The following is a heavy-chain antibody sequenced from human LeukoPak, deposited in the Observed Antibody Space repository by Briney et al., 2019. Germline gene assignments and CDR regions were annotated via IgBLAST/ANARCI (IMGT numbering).Heavy chain of an antibody. V-gene: IGHV1-69*05. J-gene: IGHJ6*03. CDR1: GGTFSSYA. CDR3: ARGPIVVVPAATTGYMDV. CDR2: IIPIFGTA. D-gene: IGHD2-2*01. Sequence: ASVKVSCKAPGGTFSSYAISWVRQAPGQGLEWMGGIIPIFGTANYAQKFQGRVTITTDESTSTAYMELSSLRSEDTAVYYCARGPIVVVPAATTGYMDVWGKGTTVTVSS.